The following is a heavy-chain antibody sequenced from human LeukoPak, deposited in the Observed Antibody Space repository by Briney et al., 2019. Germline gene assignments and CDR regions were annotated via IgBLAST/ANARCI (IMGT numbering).Heavy chain of an antibody. V-gene: IGHV1-69*04. D-gene: IGHD3-10*01. CDR3: ARDASSGSPVH. J-gene: IGHJ4*02. Sequence: SVKVSCKASGGTFSSYAISWVRQAPGQGIEWMGRIIPILGIANYAQKFQGRVTITADKSTSTAYMELSSLRSEDTAVYYCARDASSGSPVHWGQGTLVTVSS. CDR2: IIPILGIA. CDR1: GGTFSSYA.